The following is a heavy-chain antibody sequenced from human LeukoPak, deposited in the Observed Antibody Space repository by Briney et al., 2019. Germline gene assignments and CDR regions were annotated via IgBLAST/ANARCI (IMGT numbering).Heavy chain of an antibody. CDR1: GFTFSNAW. D-gene: IGHD6-6*01. CDR3: TTSTWKYSTVDH. V-gene: IGHV3-15*01. Sequence: KSGGSLRLSCGASGFTFSNAWMSWVRQTPGKGLEWVGRIQRKTEGGTTDYSAPVKGRFTISRDDSKNTLYLQMNSLKTEDTGVYYCTTSTWKYSTVDHWGQGTLVTVSS. CDR2: IQRKTEGGTT. J-gene: IGHJ4*02.